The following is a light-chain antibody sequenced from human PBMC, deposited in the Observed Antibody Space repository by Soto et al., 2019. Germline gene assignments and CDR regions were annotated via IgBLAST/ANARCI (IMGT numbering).Light chain of an antibody. CDR2: RAS. J-gene: IGKJ1*01. V-gene: IGKV1-5*03. CDR3: QQYDSTSA. Sequence: DIQMTQSPSTLSASVGDTVTITCRASQTISAWLAWYQQKPGKAPKLLIYRASILESGVPSRFSGSGFGTQFPLTISSLQPDDIATYYCQQYDSTSAFGQGTKVEIK. CDR1: QTISAW.